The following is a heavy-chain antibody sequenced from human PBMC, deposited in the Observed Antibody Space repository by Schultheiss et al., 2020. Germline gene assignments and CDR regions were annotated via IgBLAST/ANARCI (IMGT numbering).Heavy chain of an antibody. D-gene: IGHD2-21*02. Sequence: GGSLRLSCAASGFTFSDYYMSWIRQAPGKGLEWVSYISSSGSTIYYADSVKGRFTISRDNAKNSLYLQMNSLRDEDTAVYYCARTTNYHIVVVTAEFDYWGQGTLVTVSS. V-gene: IGHV3-11*04. CDR3: ARTTNYHIVVVTAEFDY. J-gene: IGHJ4*02. CDR1: GFTFSDYY. CDR2: ISSSGSTI.